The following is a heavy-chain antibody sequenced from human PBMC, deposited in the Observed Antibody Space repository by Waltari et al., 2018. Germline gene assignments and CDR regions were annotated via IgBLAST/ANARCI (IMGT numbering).Heavy chain of an antibody. CDR2: RKQDGSDT. CDR1: GFTFTKSW. Sequence: EVQLVESGGGLVQPGGSLRLSCAASGFTFTKSWMSWVRRVPGRRWREVTNRKQDGSDTYNVEYGKGQFTISRENTENSLFLKLNSRRVEETAVYFCAINLEGYSGSWQGGDAFDIWGQGTTVTVSS. CDR3: AINLEGYSGSWQGGDAFDI. D-gene: IGHD6-13*01. V-gene: IGHV3-7*01. J-gene: IGHJ3*02.